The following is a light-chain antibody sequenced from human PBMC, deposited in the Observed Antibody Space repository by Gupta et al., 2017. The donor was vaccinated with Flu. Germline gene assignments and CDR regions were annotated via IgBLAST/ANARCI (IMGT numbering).Light chain of an antibody. CDR2: EVT. J-gene: IGLJ1*01. CDR1: SSDVGGYKY. CDR3: NSCSINSTYV. V-gene: IGLV2-14*01. Sequence: QSALTLPASVSGSPGQSITIPCTGTSSDVGGYKYVSWYQQHPGKAPKLIIFEVTNRPSGVSNRFSGSKSGNTASLTISGLQAEDEADYYCNSCSINSTYVFGTGTKVTVL.